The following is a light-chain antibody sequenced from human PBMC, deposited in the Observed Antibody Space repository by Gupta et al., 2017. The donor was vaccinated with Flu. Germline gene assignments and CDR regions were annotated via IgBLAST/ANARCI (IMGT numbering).Light chain of an antibody. J-gene: IGKJ2*01. Sequence: DFQMTQSPSSLSASVGDSVTSTCQASHEINDCVNWYQKKPGKAPKLLIYEASSLERGVTSRFGAPDLGIYFSFANVSRLQEDVAPYYSHQNKYLDPYTFGQGTKVDI. CDR2: EAS. CDR3: HQNKYLDPYT. V-gene: IGKV1-33*01. CDR1: HEINDC.